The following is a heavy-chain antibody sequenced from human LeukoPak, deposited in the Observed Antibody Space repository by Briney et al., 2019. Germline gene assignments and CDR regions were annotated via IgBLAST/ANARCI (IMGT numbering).Heavy chain of an antibody. CDR1: GFTFDDYA. J-gene: IGHJ4*02. CDR2: ISWNSGSI. V-gene: IGHV3-9*01. Sequence: GGSLRLSCAASGFTFDDYAMHWVRQAPGKGLECVSGISWNSGSIGYADSVKGRFTISRDNAKNSLYLQMNSLRAEDTALYYCAKDSHWGQGTLVTVSS. CDR3: AKDSH.